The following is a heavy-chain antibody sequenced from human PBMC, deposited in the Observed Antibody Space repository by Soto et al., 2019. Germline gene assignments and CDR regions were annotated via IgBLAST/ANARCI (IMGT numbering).Heavy chain of an antibody. D-gene: IGHD3-22*01. CDR1: GGPISSYY. J-gene: IGHJ3*02. CDR2: IYYSGST. V-gene: IGHV4-59*01. Sequence: PSETLSLTCTVSGGPISSYYWSWIRQPPGKGLEWIGYIYYSGSTNYNPSLKSRVTISVDTSKNQFSLKLSSVTAADTAVYYCARASPDSTAFDIWGQGTMVTVSS. CDR3: ARASPDSTAFDI.